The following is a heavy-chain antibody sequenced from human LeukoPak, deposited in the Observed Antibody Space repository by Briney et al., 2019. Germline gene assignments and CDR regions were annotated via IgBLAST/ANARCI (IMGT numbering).Heavy chain of an antibody. D-gene: IGHD3-10*01. CDR1: GGSITGYS. J-gene: IGHJ5*02. V-gene: IGHV4-59*01. Sequence: SETLSLTCSVSGGSITGYSWSWIRQPPGKGLEWIGYTYYSGDTYYNASLKSRATFSVDTSQKQFSLKLKSVTAADTAVYYCVRGPYGSSISNWFDPWGQGILVIVSS. CDR2: TYYSGDT. CDR3: VRGPYGSSISNWFDP.